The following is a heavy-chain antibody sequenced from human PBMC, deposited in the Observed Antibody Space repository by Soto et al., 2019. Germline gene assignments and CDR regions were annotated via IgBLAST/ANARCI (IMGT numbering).Heavy chain of an antibody. J-gene: IGHJ5*02. CDR2: IWFDGSDK. D-gene: IGHD1-26*01. V-gene: IGHV3-33*01. Sequence: QEQLVESGGGVVQPGTSLRLSCVASGFTFNSYGMHWVRQAPGKGLEWVAAIWFDGSDKYYADSVKGRFTISRDNSKNTLYLPKNSLRAEETGVFFCAGIVGGAAWRFEPLGQGNLVNVS. CDR1: GFTFNSYG. CDR3: AGIVGGAAWRFEP.